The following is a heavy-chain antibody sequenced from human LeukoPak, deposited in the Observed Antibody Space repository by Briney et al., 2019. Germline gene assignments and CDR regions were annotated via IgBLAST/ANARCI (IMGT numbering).Heavy chain of an antibody. CDR1: GYTFTTYG. J-gene: IGHJ5*02. CDR2: IRGYNTNT. Sequence: ASVKVSCKASGYTFTTYGISWVRQAPGQGLEWMGWIRGYNTNTNYAQKFQGRVTMTIDTSTSTAYMELSSLRSDDTAVYYCARDLVIDGSGSYFDPRGQGTLVTVSS. D-gene: IGHD3-10*01. CDR3: ARDLVIDGSGSYFDP. V-gene: IGHV1-18*01.